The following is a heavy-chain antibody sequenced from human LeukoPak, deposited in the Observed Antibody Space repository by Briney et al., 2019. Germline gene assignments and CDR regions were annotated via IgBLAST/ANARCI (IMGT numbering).Heavy chain of an antibody. J-gene: IGHJ6*03. D-gene: IGHD1-14*01. CDR3: ARSSGRSPNRDYMDV. CDR1: GYTFTSYY. Sequence: ASVKVSCKASGYTFTSYYMHWVRQAAGQGLEWMGIINPSGGSTSYAQKFQGRVTMTRDTSTSTVYMELSSLRSEDTAVYYCARSSGRSPNRDYMDVWGKGTTVTISS. CDR2: INPSGGST. V-gene: IGHV1-46*01.